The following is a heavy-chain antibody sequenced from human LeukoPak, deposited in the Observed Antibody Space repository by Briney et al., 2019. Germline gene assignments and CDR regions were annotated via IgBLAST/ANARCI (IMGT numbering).Heavy chain of an antibody. J-gene: IGHJ6*03. Sequence: PGGSLRLSCAASGFTFSSYWMSWVRQAPGKGLEWVANIKQDGSEKYYVDSVKGRFTISRDNAKNSLYLQMNSLRAEDTAVYYCARDAVQLWFRHYYYMDVWGKGTTVTVSS. V-gene: IGHV3-7*01. CDR3: ARDAVQLWFRHYYYMDV. CDR2: IKQDGSEK. D-gene: IGHD5-18*01. CDR1: GFTFSSYW.